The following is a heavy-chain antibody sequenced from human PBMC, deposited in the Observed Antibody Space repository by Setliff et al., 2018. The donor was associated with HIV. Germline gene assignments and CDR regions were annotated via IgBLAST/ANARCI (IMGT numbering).Heavy chain of an antibody. J-gene: IGHJ1*01. CDR1: GYTFINYG. Sequence: ASVKVSCKTSGYTFINYGVNWVRQAPGQGLEWMGWISAYSGNTNYAQKVKGRVTMTADTSTSTIYLELRTLRSDDTAVYYCARGVSRDSTGYYRDEYFQHWGQGTLVTVSS. V-gene: IGHV1-18*01. CDR2: ISAYSGNT. CDR3: ARGVSRDSTGYYRDEYFQH. D-gene: IGHD3-22*01.